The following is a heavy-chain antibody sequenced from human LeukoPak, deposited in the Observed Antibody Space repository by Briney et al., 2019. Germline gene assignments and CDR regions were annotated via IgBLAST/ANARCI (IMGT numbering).Heavy chain of an antibody. Sequence: PGGSLRLSCAASGFTFSSYEMNWVRQAPGKGLEWVSYISSSGSTIYYADSVKGRFTISRDNAKNSLYLQMNSLRAEDTAVYYCAKDHSSGWYSFYYYMDVWGKGTTVTISS. D-gene: IGHD6-19*01. CDR3: AKDHSSGWYSFYYYMDV. V-gene: IGHV3-48*03. J-gene: IGHJ6*03. CDR1: GFTFSSYE. CDR2: ISSSGSTI.